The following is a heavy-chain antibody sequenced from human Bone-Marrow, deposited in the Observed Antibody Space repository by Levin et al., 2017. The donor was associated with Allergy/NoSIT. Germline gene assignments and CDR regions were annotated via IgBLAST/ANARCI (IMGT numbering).Heavy chain of an antibody. CDR3: ARDLGIMEGFFDL. Sequence: PSQTLSLTCNVSDVSFNDYYWGWLRQPPGKGLEWIGSVFHSGNTNSNPSLKSRVTISVDTSKNQFSLKLTSVTAADTAVYYCARDLGIMEGFFDLWGRGTLVTVSS. D-gene: IGHD1-1*01. V-gene: IGHV4-59*01. CDR1: DVSFNDYY. J-gene: IGHJ2*01. CDR2: VFHSGNT.